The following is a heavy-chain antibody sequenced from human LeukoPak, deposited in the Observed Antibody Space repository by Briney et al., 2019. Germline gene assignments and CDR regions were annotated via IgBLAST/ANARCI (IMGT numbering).Heavy chain of an antibody. CDR1: GYTFTSYG. CDR2: ISAYNGNT. CDR3: AREVAGSRGLNYSYYMDV. Sequence: ASVKVSCKASGYTFTSYGISWVRQAPGQGLEWMGWISAYNGNTNYAQKLQGRVTMTTDTPTSTAYMELRSLRSDDTAVYYYAREVAGSRGLNYSYYMDVWGKGSTVTVSS. D-gene: IGHD6-19*01. V-gene: IGHV1-18*01. J-gene: IGHJ6*03.